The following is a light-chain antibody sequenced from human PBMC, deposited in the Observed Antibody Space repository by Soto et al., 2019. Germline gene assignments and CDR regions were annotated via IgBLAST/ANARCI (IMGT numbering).Light chain of an antibody. CDR2: GAS. J-gene: IGKJ1*01. V-gene: IGKV1-5*01. CDR1: QSISSW. Sequence: DIQMTQSPSTLSASVGDRVTITCRASQSISSWLAWYQQKPGKAPKLLIYGASILESGVPSRFSGSGSGTEFTLTISSLQPDDFATYYCQQYNSDPETFGQGTKVEIK. CDR3: QQYNSDPET.